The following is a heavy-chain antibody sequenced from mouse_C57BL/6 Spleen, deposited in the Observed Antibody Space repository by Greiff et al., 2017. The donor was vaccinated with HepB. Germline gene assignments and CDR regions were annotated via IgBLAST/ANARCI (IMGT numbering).Heavy chain of an antibody. CDR1: GYTFTDYY. J-gene: IGHJ3*01. D-gene: IGHD1-1*01. CDR3: ARRSYYGSSSFAY. CDR2: INPNNGGT. Sequence: EVQLQQSGPELVKPGASVKISCKASGYTFTDYYMNWVKQSHGKSLEWIGDINPNNGGTSYNQKFKGKATLTVDKSSSTAYMELRSLTSEDSAVYYCARRSYYGSSSFAYWGQGTLVTVSA. V-gene: IGHV1-26*01.